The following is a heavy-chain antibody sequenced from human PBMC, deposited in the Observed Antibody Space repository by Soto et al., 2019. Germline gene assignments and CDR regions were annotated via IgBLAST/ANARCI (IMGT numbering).Heavy chain of an antibody. Sequence: SSETLSLTCTVSGGSISSGGYYWTWIRQHPGKGLEWIGYNYYSGITYYNPSLKSRVTISLDTSKNQFSLKLSSVTAADTAVYYCATGDSSGWAFDYWGQGTLVTVS. D-gene: IGHD6-19*01. CDR1: GGSISSGGYY. CDR3: ATGDSSGWAFDY. V-gene: IGHV4-31*03. J-gene: IGHJ4*02. CDR2: NYYSGIT.